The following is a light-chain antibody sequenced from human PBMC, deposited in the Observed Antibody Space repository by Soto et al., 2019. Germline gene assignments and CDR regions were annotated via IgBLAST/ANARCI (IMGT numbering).Light chain of an antibody. Sequence: EIVLTQYPATLTLSPGERATLSCRASQSVGTYVSWFQQKPGHPPRLLISGASNKAARIPARFSGSGSGTDFSLNISSQEPEDFAVYYCQQNSNLQGTLGQGTKVEIK. V-gene: IGKV3-11*01. CDR2: GAS. J-gene: IGKJ1*01. CDR1: QSVGTY. CDR3: QQNSNLQGT.